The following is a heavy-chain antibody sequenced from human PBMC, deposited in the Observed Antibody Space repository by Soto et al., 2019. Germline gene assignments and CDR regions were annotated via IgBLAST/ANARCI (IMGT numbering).Heavy chain of an antibody. J-gene: IGHJ4*02. CDR1: GFTFSSYG. CDR3: AKDPSIAARYFDY. Sequence: GGSLRLSCAASGFTFSSYGMHWVRQAPGKGLEWVAVISYDGSNKYYADSVKGRFTISRDNSKNTLYLQMNSLRAEDTAVYYCAKDPSIAARYFDYWGQGALVTVSS. V-gene: IGHV3-30*18. D-gene: IGHD6-6*01. CDR2: ISYDGSNK.